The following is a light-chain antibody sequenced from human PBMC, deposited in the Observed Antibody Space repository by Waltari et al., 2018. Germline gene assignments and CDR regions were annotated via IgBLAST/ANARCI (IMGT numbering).Light chain of an antibody. Sequence: SYVVTQSPSVSVAPGETARLTCGGAIIGSKSVHWYQKSPGPAPWLVIAYDIDRPSGIPERFSGSNSGNTATLTISWVEAEDEADYYCLVWHSTIDHQGVFGGGTKLTVL. J-gene: IGLJ2*01. CDR2: YDI. V-gene: IGLV3-21*04. CDR3: LVWHSTIDHQGV. CDR1: IIGSKS.